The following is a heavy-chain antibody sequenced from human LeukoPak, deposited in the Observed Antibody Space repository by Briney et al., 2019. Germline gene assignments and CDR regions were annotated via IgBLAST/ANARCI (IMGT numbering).Heavy chain of an antibody. Sequence: GASVKVSCKASGYTFTGYYMHWVRQAPGQGLEWMGWINPNSGGTNYAQKFQGRVTMTRDTSISTAYMELSRLRSDDTAVYYCATPAALGFTAMVSLWGQGTLVTVSS. CDR3: ATPAALGFTAMVSL. D-gene: IGHD5-18*01. CDR2: INPNSGGT. CDR1: GYTFTGYY. V-gene: IGHV1-2*02. J-gene: IGHJ4*02.